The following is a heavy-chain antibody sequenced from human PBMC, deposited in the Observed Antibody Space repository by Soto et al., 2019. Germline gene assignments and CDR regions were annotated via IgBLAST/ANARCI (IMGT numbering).Heavy chain of an antibody. CDR1: GVILSSYW. Sequence: EVQLVESGGGFVQPGGSLRLSCVGSGVILSSYWMSWVRQAPCKGREWVANIKPGGRGKYYVDSGKGRLTISRDNAKNSVALELNSRRAEDMAVYYCTSNIYYDFWSGYYAFDIWGQGTMVNVSS. CDR3: TSNIYYDFWSGYYAFDI. V-gene: IGHV3-7*01. J-gene: IGHJ3*02. CDR2: IKPGGRGK. D-gene: IGHD3-3*01.